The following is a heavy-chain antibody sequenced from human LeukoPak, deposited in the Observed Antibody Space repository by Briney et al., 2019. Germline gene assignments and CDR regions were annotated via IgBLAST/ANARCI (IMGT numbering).Heavy chain of an antibody. Sequence: SVKVSCKASGYTFSDHYIHWVRQAPGQGLEWMGTINPSAGTTTYAQKFQGRVTLTWDMSASTVYMELSSLRSEDTALYYCAREKGFGSSSGYYYMDVWGNGTTVIVSS. D-gene: IGHD6-6*01. J-gene: IGHJ6*03. CDR2: INPSAGTT. CDR3: AREKGFGSSSGYYYMDV. V-gene: IGHV1-46*01. CDR1: GYTFSDHY.